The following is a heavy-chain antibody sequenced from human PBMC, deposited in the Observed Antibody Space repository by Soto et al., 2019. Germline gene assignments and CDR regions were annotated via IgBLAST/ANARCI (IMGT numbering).Heavy chain of an antibody. D-gene: IGHD3-22*01. CDR1: GYTFTSYY. V-gene: IGHV1-46*01. J-gene: IGHJ4*02. Sequence: ASVKVSCKASGYTFTSYYMHWVRQAPGQGLEWMGIINPSGGSTSYAQKFQGRVTMTRDTSTSTVYMELSSLRSEDTAVYYCARDLYDSSGYPHQIDYWGQGTLVTVSS. CDR3: ARDLYDSSGYPHQIDY. CDR2: INPSGGST.